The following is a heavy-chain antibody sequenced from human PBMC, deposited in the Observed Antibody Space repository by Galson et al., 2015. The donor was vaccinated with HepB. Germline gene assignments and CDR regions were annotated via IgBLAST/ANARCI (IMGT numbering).Heavy chain of an antibody. CDR1: GGSISSYY. J-gene: IGHJ5*02. D-gene: IGHD5-18*01. V-gene: IGHV4-59*08. CDR2: IYYSGST. CDR3: ARTDTAMVTWFDP. Sequence: ETLSLTCTVSGGSISSYYWSWIRQPPGKGLEWIGYIYYSGSTNYNPSLKSRVTISVDTSKNQFSLKLSSVTAADTAVYYCARTDTAMVTWFDPWGQGTLVTVSS.